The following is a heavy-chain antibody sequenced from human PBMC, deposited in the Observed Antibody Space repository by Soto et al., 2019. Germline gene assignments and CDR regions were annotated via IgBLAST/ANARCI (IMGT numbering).Heavy chain of an antibody. V-gene: IGHV3-9*01. J-gene: IGHJ5*02. Sequence: EVQLVESGGGLVQPGRSLRLSCAASGFTFDDYAMHWVRQAPGKGLEWVSGISWNSGSIGYADSVKGRFTISRDNAKNSLDLHMISLRAEDTALYYCAKDIARAMPTVGNWFDPWGQGTLVTVSS. CDR2: ISWNSGSI. D-gene: IGHD4-17*01. CDR1: GFTFDDYA. CDR3: AKDIARAMPTVGNWFDP.